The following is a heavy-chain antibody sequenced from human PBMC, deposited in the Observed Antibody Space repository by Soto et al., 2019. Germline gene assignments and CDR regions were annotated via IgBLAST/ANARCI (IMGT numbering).Heavy chain of an antibody. CDR3: AGHPYGESGFDP. V-gene: IGHV4-31*03. Sequence: QVQLQESGPGLVKPSQTLSLTCTVSGASISSGAYDWSWIRQHPGKGLEWIGHIDDSGNTYYNPSLSIRVLISAATSKNHFSLRLTSVSAADTAVYYCAGHPYGESGFDPWGQGTLVTVSS. CDR2: IDDSGNT. CDR1: GASISSGAYD. J-gene: IGHJ5*02. D-gene: IGHD4-17*01.